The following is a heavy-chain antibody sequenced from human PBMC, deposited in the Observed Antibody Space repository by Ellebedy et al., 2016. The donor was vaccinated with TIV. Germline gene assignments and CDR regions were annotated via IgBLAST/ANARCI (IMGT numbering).Heavy chain of an antibody. CDR1: GFSLSTSGMR. D-gene: IGHD4-17*01. J-gene: IGHJ6*02. CDR3: ARMGGDGDYRYYGMDV. CDR2: IDWDDDK. V-gene: IGHV2-70*04. Sequence: SGPTLVXPTQTLTLTCTFSGFSLSTSGMRVSWIRQPPGKALEWLARIDWDDDKFYSTSLKTRLTISKDTSKNQVVLTMTNMDPVDTATYYCARMGGDGDYRYYGMDVWGQGTTVTVSS.